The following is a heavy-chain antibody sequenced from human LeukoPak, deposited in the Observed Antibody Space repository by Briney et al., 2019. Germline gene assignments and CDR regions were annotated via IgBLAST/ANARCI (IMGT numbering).Heavy chain of an antibody. CDR1: GGSISNYY. Sequence: SETLSLTCTVSGGSISNYYWSWIRQPPGKGLEWIGYIYSSGSTYYNPSLRSRVTISVDSPKNQFSLKLNSVTAADTAVYYCASSSIAARLSYSYFYRDVWGKGTTVTVSS. D-gene: IGHD6-6*01. V-gene: IGHV4-4*09. CDR2: IYSSGST. J-gene: IGHJ6*03. CDR3: ASSSIAARLSYSYFYRDV.